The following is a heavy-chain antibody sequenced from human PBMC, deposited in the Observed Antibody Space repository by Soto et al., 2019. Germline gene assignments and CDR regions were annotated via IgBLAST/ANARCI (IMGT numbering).Heavy chain of an antibody. V-gene: IGHV1-18*01. J-gene: IGHJ6*02. D-gene: IGHD6-6*01. CDR1: GYTFTSYG. CDR3: ARTKYSRRNYYYYGMDV. CDR2: ISAYNGNT. Sequence: ASVKVSCKASGYTFTSYGISWVRQAPGQGLEWMGWISAYNGNTNYAQKLQGRVTMTTDTSTSTAYMELRSLRSDDTAVYYCARTKYSRRNYYYYGMDVWGQGTTVTVSS.